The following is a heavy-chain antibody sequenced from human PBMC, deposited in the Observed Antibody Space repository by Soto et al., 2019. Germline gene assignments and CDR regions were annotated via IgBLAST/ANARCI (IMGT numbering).Heavy chain of an antibody. J-gene: IGHJ6*02. D-gene: IGHD3-10*01. CDR1: GGSIRSSNW. Sequence: LETLSLTCAVSGGSIRSSNWWSWVRQPPGKGLEWIGEIYHSGSTNYNPSLESRVTISVDKSKNQFSLKLSSVTAADTAVYYCERDFGEGGMDVWGQGTTVTV. V-gene: IGHV4-4*02. CDR3: ERDFGEGGMDV. CDR2: IYHSGST.